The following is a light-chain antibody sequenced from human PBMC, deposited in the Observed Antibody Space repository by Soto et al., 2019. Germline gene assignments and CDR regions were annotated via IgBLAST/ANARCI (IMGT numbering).Light chain of an antibody. V-gene: IGKV3-15*01. J-gene: IGKJ1*01. CDR3: QQYNNWPET. CDR2: GAS. CDR1: QSVSLN. Sequence: EIVMTQSPATLSVSPGKRATLSCRASQSVSLNLAWYQQQPGQAPRLLTYGASTRATGIPARFSGSGSGTEFTLTISSLQSEDFAVYYCQQYNNWPETFGQGTKVEIK.